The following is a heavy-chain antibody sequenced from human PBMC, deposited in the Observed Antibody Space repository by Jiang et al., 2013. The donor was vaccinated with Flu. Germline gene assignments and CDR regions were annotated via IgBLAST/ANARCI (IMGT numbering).Heavy chain of an antibody. CDR3: ARGIQLWPNFDY. CDR1: GGSISSYY. J-gene: IGHJ4*02. V-gene: IGHV4-59*01. Sequence: GPGLVKPSETLSLTCTVSGGSISSYYWSWIRQPPGKGLEWIGYIYYSGSTNYNPSLKSRVTISVDTSKNQFSLKLSSVTAADTAVYYCARGIQLWPNFDYWGQGTLVTVSS. D-gene: IGHD5-18*01. CDR2: IYYSGST.